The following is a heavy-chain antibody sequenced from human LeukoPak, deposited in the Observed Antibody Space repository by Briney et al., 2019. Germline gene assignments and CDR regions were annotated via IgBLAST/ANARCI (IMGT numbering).Heavy chain of an antibody. J-gene: IGHJ6*03. CDR1: GYTFTGYY. D-gene: IGHD6-19*01. CDR3: ATGIAVAGTGIGDYYYYYYMDV. Sequence: ASVKVSCKASGYTFTGYYMHWVRQAPGQGLEWMGWINPNSGDTNSAQKFQGRVTMTRDTSISTAYMELSRLRSDDTAVYYCATGIAVAGTGIGDYYYYYYMDVWGKGTTVTISS. V-gene: IGHV1-2*02. CDR2: INPNSGDT.